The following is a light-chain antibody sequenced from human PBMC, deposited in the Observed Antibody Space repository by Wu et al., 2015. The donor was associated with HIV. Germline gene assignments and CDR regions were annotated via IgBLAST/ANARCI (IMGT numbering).Light chain of an antibody. V-gene: IGKV3-15*01. J-gene: IGKJ1*01. CDR2: GAS. Sequence: EIVMTQSPGTLSVSPGETVTLSCWASETISNKLAWYQQKSGQGPRLLISGASTRATGIPPRFSGSGSGTEFTLTISSIQPEDFAIYFCQQYHDWPPWTFGQGTKVEVK. CDR1: ETISNK. CDR3: QQYHDWPPWT.